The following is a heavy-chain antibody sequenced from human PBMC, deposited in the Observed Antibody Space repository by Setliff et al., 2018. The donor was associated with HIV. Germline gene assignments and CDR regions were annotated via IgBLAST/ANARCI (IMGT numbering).Heavy chain of an antibody. CDR3: ARILVGVDDAFDI. V-gene: IGHV1-18*01. CDR1: GYTFTNYG. Sequence: SVKVSCKASGYTFTNYGISWVRQAPGQGLEWMGWISAYNGNTNYAQKLQDRVTMTTDTSTSTAYMELRSLRSDDTAVYYCARILVGVDDAFDIWGQGTMVTVS. J-gene: IGHJ3*02. D-gene: IGHD1-26*01. CDR2: ISAYNGNT.